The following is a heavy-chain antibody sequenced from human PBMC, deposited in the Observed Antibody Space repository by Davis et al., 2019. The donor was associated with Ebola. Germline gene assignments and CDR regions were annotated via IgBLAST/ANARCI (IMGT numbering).Heavy chain of an antibody. V-gene: IGHV3-20*04. CDR2: ITWCGDNI. Sequence: GESLKIPCAASGFSFNDFGMSWVRQAQGRGLVLDCGITWCGDNIGYADSVRGRFTISRDNAKNSLYLQMNSLRAEDTAVYYCVRDPALVVTGGGWFFGLWGRGTLVTVSS. J-gene: IGHJ2*01. D-gene: IGHD2-21*02. CDR3: VRDPALVVTGGGWFFGL. CDR1: GFSFNDFG.